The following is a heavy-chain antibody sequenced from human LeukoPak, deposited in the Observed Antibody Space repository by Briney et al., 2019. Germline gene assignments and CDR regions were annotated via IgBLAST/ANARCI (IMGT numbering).Heavy chain of an antibody. CDR2: ISGNGRTT. V-gene: IGHV3-64*04. J-gene: IGHJ1*01. CDR1: GFTFNSYI. D-gene: IGHD2-8*01. Sequence: GGSLRLSCSASGFTFNSYIMHWVRQAPGKGLEYISAISGNGRTTYHAGSLKGRFTISRDNSKNTLYLQMNSLRVEDTAVYFCARVTKWGQGTLVTVSS. CDR3: ARVTK.